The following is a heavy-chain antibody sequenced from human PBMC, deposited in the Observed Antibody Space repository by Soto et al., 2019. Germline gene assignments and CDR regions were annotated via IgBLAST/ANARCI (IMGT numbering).Heavy chain of an antibody. V-gene: IGHV4-59*12. CDR2: IYYSGST. Sequence: QVQLQESGPGLVKPSETLSLTCTVSGGSISSYYWSWIRQPPGKGLEWIGYIYYSGSTNYNPSLKSRVNISVDKSKNQFSLKLSSVTAADTAVYYCARIPQRTDAFDIWGQGTMVTVSS. J-gene: IGHJ3*02. CDR3: ARIPQRTDAFDI. CDR1: GGSISSYY.